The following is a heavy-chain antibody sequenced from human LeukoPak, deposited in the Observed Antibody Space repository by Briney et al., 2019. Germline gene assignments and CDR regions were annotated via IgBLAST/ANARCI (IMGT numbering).Heavy chain of an antibody. CDR1: GGTFSSYA. Sequence: GASVKVSCKASGGTFSSYAISWVRQAPGQGLEWMGGIIPIFGTANYAQKFQGRVTITADESTSTAYMELSSLRSEDTAVYYCARFSNIQLWVFDYWGQGTLVTVSS. D-gene: IGHD5-18*01. CDR2: IIPIFGTA. CDR3: ARFSNIQLWVFDY. V-gene: IGHV1-69*13. J-gene: IGHJ4*02.